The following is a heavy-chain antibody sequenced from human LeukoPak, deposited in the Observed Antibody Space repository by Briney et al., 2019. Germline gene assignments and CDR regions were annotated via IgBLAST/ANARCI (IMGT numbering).Heavy chain of an antibody. Sequence: GRSLRLSCAASGFTFSPYEMNWVRQAPGKGLEWVSYTGTTDSLRYYAVSVQGRFTISRDNAIGSVYLQMNSLRADDTAVYYCVRDGGSFDYWGQGTLVTVSS. CDR2: TGTTDSLR. CDR3: VRDGGSFDY. D-gene: IGHD3-16*01. V-gene: IGHV3-48*03. CDR1: GFTFSPYE. J-gene: IGHJ4*02.